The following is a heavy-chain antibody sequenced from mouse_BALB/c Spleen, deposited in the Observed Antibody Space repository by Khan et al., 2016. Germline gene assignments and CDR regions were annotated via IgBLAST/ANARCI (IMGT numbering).Heavy chain of an antibody. J-gene: IGHJ2*01. V-gene: IGHV3-2*02. CDR2: ISYSGST. CDR1: GYSITSDYA. Sequence: EVQLQESGPGLVKPSQSLSLTCTVTGYSITSDYARNWLRQFPGNKLEWMGYISYSGSTSYNPSPKSRISITRDTSKNQFFLQLNSVTTRDTATYYCARRTGRGDFDYWGQGTTLTVSS. D-gene: IGHD4-1*01. CDR3: ARRTGRGDFDY.